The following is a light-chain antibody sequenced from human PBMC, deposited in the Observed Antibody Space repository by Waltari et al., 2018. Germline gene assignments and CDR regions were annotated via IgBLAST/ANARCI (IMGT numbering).Light chain of an antibody. CDR3: QQSHSIPLT. Sequence: DIQMTQSPSSLSASVGDRVTITCRASQSISTSLNWYQQKPGIAPKLLVYAASSLPSGVPSRFSGSGSGTDFTLTISSLQPEDFATYYCQQSHSIPLTFGGGAKVEIK. J-gene: IGKJ4*01. CDR1: QSISTS. CDR2: AAS. V-gene: IGKV1-39*01.